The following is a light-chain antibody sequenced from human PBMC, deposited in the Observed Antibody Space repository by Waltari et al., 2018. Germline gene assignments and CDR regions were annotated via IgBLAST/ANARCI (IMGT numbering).Light chain of an antibody. J-gene: IGKJ4*01. CDR2: DAS. Sequence: VLTQPPAPLSLSPRERAPLFSRASQSVRSYLAWYQHTPRHTPRLLIQDASNRATGIPARFSGRGTVTDFTLTISSLEPEEFAVYYCLQRHKWPLTFGGATKVVIK. V-gene: IGKV3-11*01. CDR3: LQRHKWPLT. CDR1: QSVRSY.